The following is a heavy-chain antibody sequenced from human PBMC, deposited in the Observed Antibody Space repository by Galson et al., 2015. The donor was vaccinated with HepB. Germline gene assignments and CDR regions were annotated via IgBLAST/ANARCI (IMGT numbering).Heavy chain of an antibody. J-gene: IGHJ4*02. CDR3: TRGPGFGDSVDY. D-gene: IGHD4-17*01. V-gene: IGHV4-59*01. Sequence: LSLTCTVPGGSISSNDWSWIRQPPRKGLEWIGYIYYSGSTNYNRALKGRVTISVDMSKNQFSLKLNSVTAADTAVYYCTRGPGFGDSVDYWGQGTLVTVSS. CDR2: IYYSGST. CDR1: GGSISSND.